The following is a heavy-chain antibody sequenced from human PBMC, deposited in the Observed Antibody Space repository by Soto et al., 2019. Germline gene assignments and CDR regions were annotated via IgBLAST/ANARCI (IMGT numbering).Heavy chain of an antibody. CDR3: ARRQPPPASCPTCGMLV. Sequence: ESLKISCKGSGYSFTSYWISWVRQMPGKGLEWRGRIDPSDSYTNYSPSFQGHVTISADKSISTSYLQWSSLKASDTAMYYCARRQPPPASCPTCGMLVWGQGTTVTVSS. J-gene: IGHJ6*02. V-gene: IGHV5-10-1*01. D-gene: IGHD2-2*01. CDR2: IDPSDSYT. CDR1: GYSFTSYW.